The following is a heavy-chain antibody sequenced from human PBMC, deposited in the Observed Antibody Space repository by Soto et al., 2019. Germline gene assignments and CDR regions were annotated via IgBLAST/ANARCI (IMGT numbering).Heavy chain of an antibody. V-gene: IGHV4-39*01. CDR1: GGSISSSSYY. CDR2: IYYSGST. D-gene: IGHD2-2*01. J-gene: IGHJ6*02. CDR3: ARRWVRDIVVAPSTLDYYYYGMDV. Sequence: SETLSLTCTVSGGSISSSSYYWGWIRQPPGKGLEWIGSIYYSGSTYYNTSLKSQVTISVDTSKSQFSLKLSSVTAADTALYYCARRWVRDIVVAPSTLDYYYYGMDVWGQGTTVTVSS.